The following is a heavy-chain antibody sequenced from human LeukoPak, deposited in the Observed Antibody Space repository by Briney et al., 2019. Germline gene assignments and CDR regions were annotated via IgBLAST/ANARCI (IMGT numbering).Heavy chain of an antibody. Sequence: PGGSLRRSCAASGFTFSSYGMHWVRQAPGKGLEWVAVIWHDGSNKYYADSVKGRFTISRDNSKNTLYLQMNSLRAEDTAVYYCAKLSPYGGMGYWGQGTLVTVSS. V-gene: IGHV3-33*06. CDR3: AKLSPYGGMGY. D-gene: IGHD4-23*01. J-gene: IGHJ4*02. CDR2: IWHDGSNK. CDR1: GFTFSSYG.